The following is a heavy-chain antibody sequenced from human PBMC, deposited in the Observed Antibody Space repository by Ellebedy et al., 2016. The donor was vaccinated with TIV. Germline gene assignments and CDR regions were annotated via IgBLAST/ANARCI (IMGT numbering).Heavy chain of an antibody. V-gene: IGHV4-4*02. CDR1: VGSITSNNW. CDR3: LRGGPYMFHL. Sequence: MPSETLSLTCAVSVGSITSNNWWCWVRQPPGKGLEWIAEIHHSGATNYNPSLKSRVTISLDRSKAQFSLHLGSVTAADNALYDCLRGGPYMFHLWGHGTLVTVST. D-gene: IGHD1-1*01. J-gene: IGHJ2*01. CDR2: IHHSGAT.